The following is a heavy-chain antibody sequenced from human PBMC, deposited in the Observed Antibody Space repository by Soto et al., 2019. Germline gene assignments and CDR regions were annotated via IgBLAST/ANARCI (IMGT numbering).Heavy chain of an antibody. Sequence: QVQLVQSGAEVKKPGSSVKDSCKASGGTFSSYSINWVRQAPGQGLEWMGEIIPIFGTANYAQKFQGRVTITAEESTSTAYMDLSSLRSEDTAVYYCARDGGRHSGGIDYWGQGTLVTVSS. D-gene: IGHD1-26*01. CDR1: GGTFSSYS. V-gene: IGHV1-69*01. CDR3: ARDGGRHSGGIDY. CDR2: IIPIFGTA. J-gene: IGHJ4*02.